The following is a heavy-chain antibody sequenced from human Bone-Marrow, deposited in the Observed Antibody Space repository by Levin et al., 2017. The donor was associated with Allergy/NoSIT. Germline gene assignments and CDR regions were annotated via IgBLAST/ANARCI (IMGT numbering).Heavy chain of an antibody. V-gene: IGHV3-20*04. Sequence: GESLKISCAASGFTFDDYGMSWVRQAPGKGLEFVSGISWNGGTIGYADSVKGRFTISRDNAKNSLHLQMDSLRVEDTAFYYCARRDCSGGTCYLDYWGQGTLVTVSS. CDR2: ISWNGGTI. CDR3: ARRDCSGGTCYLDY. CDR1: GFTFDDYG. J-gene: IGHJ4*02. D-gene: IGHD2-15*01.